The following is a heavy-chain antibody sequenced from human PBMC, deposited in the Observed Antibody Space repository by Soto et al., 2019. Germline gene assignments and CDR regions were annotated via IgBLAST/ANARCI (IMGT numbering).Heavy chain of an antibody. CDR3: ARGETTVRGNWFDP. J-gene: IGHJ5*02. CDR2: IYYSGST. Sequence: SETLSLTCTVSGGSISSGDYYWSWIRQPPGKGPEWIGYIYYSGSTYYNPSLKSRVTISVDTSKNQFSLKLSSVTAADTAVYYCARGETTVRGNWFDPWGQGTLVTVSS. D-gene: IGHD4-17*01. V-gene: IGHV4-30-4*01. CDR1: GGSISSGDYY.